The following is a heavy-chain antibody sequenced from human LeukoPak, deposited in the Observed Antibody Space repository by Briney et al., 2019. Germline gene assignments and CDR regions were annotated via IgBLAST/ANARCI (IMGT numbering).Heavy chain of an antibody. D-gene: IGHD4-11*01. J-gene: IGHJ3*02. V-gene: IGHV3-64D*09. Sequence: GGSLRLSCSASGFTFSSYAMHWVRQAPGKGLEYVSAISSTGGSTYYADSVKGRFTISRDNSKNTLYLQMISLKAEDTSVYYCVKAPRTTVVGFDIWGQGTMVTVSS. CDR2: ISSTGGST. CDR1: GFTFSSYA. CDR3: VKAPRTTVVGFDI.